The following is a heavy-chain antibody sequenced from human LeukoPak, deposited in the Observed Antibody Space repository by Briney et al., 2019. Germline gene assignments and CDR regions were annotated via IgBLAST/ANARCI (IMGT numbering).Heavy chain of an antibody. Sequence: PSGTLSLTCTVSGASISSNNWWSWVRQPPGKGLEWIGEIYHSESTNYNPSLKSRVTISIDKSKNQFSLKLTSVTAADTAVYYCARETYSNILTGTDYWGPGTLVTVSS. J-gene: IGHJ4*02. V-gene: IGHV4-4*02. CDR1: GASISSNNW. CDR2: IYHSEST. D-gene: IGHD3-9*01. CDR3: ARETYSNILTGTDY.